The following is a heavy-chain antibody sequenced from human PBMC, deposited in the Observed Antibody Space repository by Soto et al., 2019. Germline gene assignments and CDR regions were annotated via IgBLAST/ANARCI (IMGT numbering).Heavy chain of an antibody. Sequence: PGGSLRLACAASGLTFSSYWMHWVRQAPGNGLVWVSRINSDGSITSYADSVRGRFTISRDNAKNTLYLQMNSMRAEDTAVYYCESQTSAAAYSWGQGTLVTVSS. CDR2: INSDGSIT. V-gene: IGHV3-74*01. CDR3: ESQTSAAAYS. D-gene: IGHD6-13*01. CDR1: GLTFSSYW. J-gene: IGHJ4*02.